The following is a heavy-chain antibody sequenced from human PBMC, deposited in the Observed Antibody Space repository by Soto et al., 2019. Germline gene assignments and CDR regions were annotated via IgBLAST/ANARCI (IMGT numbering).Heavy chain of an antibody. CDR3: VLEGCRRTGGYSLDL. CDR1: GFTFGGSP. V-gene: IGHV3-73*01. D-gene: IGHD2-2*01. J-gene: IGHJ5*02. CDR2: IRSDSASSAI. Sequence: EAQLVQSGGGLVQPGGSLQLSCAASGFTFGGSPVHWVRQASGKGLEWVGRIRSDSASSAIAYAASVRGRFTLSRDDSRNTAYLQVNSLEVEDTAQYYGVLEGCRRTGGYSLDLWGQGTLVTVSS.